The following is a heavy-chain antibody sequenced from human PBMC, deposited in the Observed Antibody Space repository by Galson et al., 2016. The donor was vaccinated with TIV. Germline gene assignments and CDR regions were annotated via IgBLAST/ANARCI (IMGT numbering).Heavy chain of an antibody. CDR3: AKDNMVRGPIIHFMDV. Sequence: SLRLSCAASGISLSDYAVSWVRQAPGRGLEWVSSTSTSGNRTYYADFAKGRFTISRDNSNNMVYLQMNNLRAEDTAVYYCAKDNMVRGPIIHFMDVWGKGTTVTVS. D-gene: IGHD3-10*01. J-gene: IGHJ6*03. V-gene: IGHV3-23*01. CDR2: TSTSGNRT. CDR1: GISLSDYA.